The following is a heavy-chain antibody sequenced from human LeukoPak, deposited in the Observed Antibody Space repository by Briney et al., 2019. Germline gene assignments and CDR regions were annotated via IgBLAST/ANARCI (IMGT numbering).Heavy chain of an antibody. V-gene: IGHV3-38-3*01. CDR1: GFTVSSNE. CDR2: ISGGST. D-gene: IGHD5-18*01. J-gene: IGHJ4*02. CDR3: ARVGLDSSYFDY. Sequence: GGSLRLSCAASGFTVSSNEMSWVRQAPGKGLEWVSSISGGSTYYADSRKGRFTISRDNSKNTLYLQMNSLRAEDTAVYYCARVGLDSSYFDYWGQGTLVTVSS.